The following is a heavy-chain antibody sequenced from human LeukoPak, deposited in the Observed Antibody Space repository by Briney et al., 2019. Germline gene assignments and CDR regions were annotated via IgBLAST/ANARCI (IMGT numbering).Heavy chain of an antibody. J-gene: IGHJ4*02. CDR2: IIGSGGST. CDR3: AKVSAAGPYFDY. V-gene: IGHV3-23*01. CDR1: GFTFSSYA. D-gene: IGHD6-13*01. Sequence: GGSLRLSCAASGFTFSSYAMSWVRQAPGKGLEWVSAIIGSGGSTYYADSVKGRFTISRDNSKNTLYLQMNSLRAEDTAVYYCAKVSAAGPYFDYWGQGTLVTVSS.